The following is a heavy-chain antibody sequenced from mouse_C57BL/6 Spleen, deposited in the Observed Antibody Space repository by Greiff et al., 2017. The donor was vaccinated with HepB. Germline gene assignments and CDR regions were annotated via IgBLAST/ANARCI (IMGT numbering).Heavy chain of an antibody. CDR1: GYTFTDYY. CDR3: ARRDCDY. J-gene: IGHJ2*01. V-gene: IGHV1-26*01. CDR2: INPNNGGT. Sequence: EVQLQQSGPELVKPGASVKISCKASGYTFTDYYMNWVKQSHGKSLEWIGDINPNNGGTSYNQKFKGKATLTVDKSSSTAYMELRSLTSEDSAVYYCARRDCDYWGQGTTLTVSS.